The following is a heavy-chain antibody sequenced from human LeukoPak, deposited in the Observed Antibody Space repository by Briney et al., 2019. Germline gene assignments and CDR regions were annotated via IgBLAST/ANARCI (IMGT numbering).Heavy chain of an antibody. CDR3: ARGPNGAFDI. Sequence: GGSLRLSCAASGFTFSAYTMNWVRQAPGKGLDWVSSISSDSRYILYADSLKGRFTISRDNAKNSLYLQMNSLRAEDTALYYCARGPNGAFDIWGQGTMVTVSS. CDR2: ISSDSRYI. V-gene: IGHV3-21*01. D-gene: IGHD4/OR15-4a*01. CDR1: GFTFSAYT. J-gene: IGHJ3*02.